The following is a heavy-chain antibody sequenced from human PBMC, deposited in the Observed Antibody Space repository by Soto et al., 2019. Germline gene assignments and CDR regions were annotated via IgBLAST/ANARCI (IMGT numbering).Heavy chain of an antibody. J-gene: IGHJ4*02. CDR1: GFTFSGFD. CDR2: IGTAGDT. Sequence: PGGSLRLSCGASGFTFSGFDMHWVRQPTGKGLEWVSSIGTAGDTYYAVSVKGRFTISRDNAKNSLSLQMNSLRAGDMAVYFCAKSQEIGTHFFDSWGQGTQVTVSS. D-gene: IGHD6-13*01. V-gene: IGHV3-13*01. CDR3: AKSQEIGTHFFDS.